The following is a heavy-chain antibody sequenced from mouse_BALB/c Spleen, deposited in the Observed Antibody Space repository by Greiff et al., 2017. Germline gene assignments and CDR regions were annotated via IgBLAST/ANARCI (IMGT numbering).Heavy chain of an antibody. D-gene: IGHD2-10*01. J-gene: IGHJ4*01. CDR1: GFTFSSFG. Sequence: EVKVEESGGGLVQPGGSRKLSCAASGFTFSSFGMHWVRQAPEKGLEWVATISSGGSYTYYPDSVKGRFTISRDNAKNTLYLQMSSLRSEDTAMYYCASLPLMDYWGQGTSVTVSS. V-gene: IGHV5-9-3*01. CDR3: ASLPLMDY. CDR2: ISSGGSYT.